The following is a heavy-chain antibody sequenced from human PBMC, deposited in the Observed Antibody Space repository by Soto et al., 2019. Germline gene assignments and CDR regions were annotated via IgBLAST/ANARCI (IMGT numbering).Heavy chain of an antibody. CDR1: GFSFSSYA. D-gene: IGHD2-8*01. CDR2: MNSIGTST. Sequence: GGSLRLSCAASGFSFSSYAMSWVRQAPGKGLEWVSVMNSIGTSTYYADSVKGRFTISRDNSKNTVYLQMNFLRAEDTAVYYCAKDRGGYCTNGVCSYDAFDIWGQGKMVTVSS. V-gene: IGHV3-23*01. CDR3: AKDRGGYCTNGVCSYDAFDI. J-gene: IGHJ3*02.